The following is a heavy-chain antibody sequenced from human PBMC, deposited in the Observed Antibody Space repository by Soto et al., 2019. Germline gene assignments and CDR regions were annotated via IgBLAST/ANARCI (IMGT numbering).Heavy chain of an antibody. D-gene: IGHD3-10*01. CDR3: ARDDEYSGNGMDV. Sequence: ESGGDVVQPGRSLTLSCAASGFTFSNYGMHWVRQAPGKGLEWVAVILNDGSNRYHADSVKDRFTISRDNSKNTLYLQMNSLRAEDTAVYYCARDDEYSGNGMDVWGQGTTVTVS. CDR2: ILNDGSNR. J-gene: IGHJ6*02. CDR1: GFTFSNYG. V-gene: IGHV3-33*01.